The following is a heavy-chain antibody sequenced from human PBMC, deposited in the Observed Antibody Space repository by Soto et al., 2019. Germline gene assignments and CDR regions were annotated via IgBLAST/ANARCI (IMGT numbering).Heavy chain of an antibody. J-gene: IGHJ5*02. V-gene: IGHV4-59*08. D-gene: IGHD3-22*01. CDR3: ARSLYSLYKYDSSGYPHRWFDP. CDR2: MYYTGST. Sequence: SETLSLTCTVSGGSIRGNYWGWIRQPPGKGLEYLGYMYYTGSTNFNPSLKRRVTISVDKSKNQFSLNLSSVTAADTAVYYCARSLYSLYKYDSSGYPHRWFDPWGQGTLVTVSS. CDR1: GGSIRGNY.